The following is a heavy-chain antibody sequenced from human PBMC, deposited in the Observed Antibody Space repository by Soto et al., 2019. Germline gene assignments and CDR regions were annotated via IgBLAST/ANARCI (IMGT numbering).Heavy chain of an antibody. V-gene: IGHV4-59*01. D-gene: IGHD6-19*01. J-gene: IGHJ3*02. CDR2: IYYSGST. CDR3: ARDQAGIAVAGRAFDI. CDR1: GGSISSYY. Sequence: SETLSLTCTVSGGSISSYYWSWIRQPPGKGLEWIGYIYYSGSTNYNPSLKSRVTISVDTSKNQFSLKLSSVTAADTAVYYCARDQAGIAVAGRAFDICGQGTMVTVSS.